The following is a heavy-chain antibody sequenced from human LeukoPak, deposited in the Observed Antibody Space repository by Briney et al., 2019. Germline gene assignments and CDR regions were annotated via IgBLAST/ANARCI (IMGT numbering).Heavy chain of an antibody. CDR1: GFTFSSYS. V-gene: IGHV3-21*01. Sequence: KPGGSLRLXCAASGFTFSSYSMNWVRQAPGKELEWVSSISSSSSYIYYADSVKGRFTISRDNAKNSLYLQMNSLRAEDTAVYYCARYREGLLWFGELLWGFDYWGQGTLVTVSS. CDR2: ISSSSSYI. CDR3: ARYREGLLWFGELLWGFDY. J-gene: IGHJ4*02. D-gene: IGHD3-10*01.